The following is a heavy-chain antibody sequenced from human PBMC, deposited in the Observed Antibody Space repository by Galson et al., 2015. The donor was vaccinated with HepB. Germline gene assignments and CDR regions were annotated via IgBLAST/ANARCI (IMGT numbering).Heavy chain of an antibody. CDR3: ARGYGDYGDY. Sequence: SVKVSCKASGYTFTTSGISWVRQAPGQGLEWMGWISAYNGNTNYAQKLQGRVTMTTDTSTSTAYMELRSLRSEDTAAYYCARGYGDYGDYWGQGTLVTVSS. V-gene: IGHV1-18*04. CDR2: ISAYNGNT. D-gene: IGHD4-17*01. J-gene: IGHJ4*02. CDR1: GYTFTTSG.